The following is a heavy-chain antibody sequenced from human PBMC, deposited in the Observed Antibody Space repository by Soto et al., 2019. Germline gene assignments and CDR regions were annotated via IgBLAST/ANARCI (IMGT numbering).Heavy chain of an antibody. CDR1: GGSISNYY. J-gene: IGHJ4*02. CDR2: IHYNGNT. V-gene: IGHV4-59*01. D-gene: IGHD2-2*03. CDR3: AREGNLGRWIQPLDS. Sequence: SETLSLTCTVSGGSISNYYWTWIRQPPGKGLEWIGNIHYNGNTKYSPSLKSRVTMSVDTSKNHFSLKLISVTTADTAVYFCAREGNLGRWIQPLDSWGQRTLVTVSS.